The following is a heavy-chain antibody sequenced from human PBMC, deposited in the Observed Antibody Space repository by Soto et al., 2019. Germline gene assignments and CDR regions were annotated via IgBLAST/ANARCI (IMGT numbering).Heavy chain of an antibody. J-gene: IGHJ6*02. Sequence: SETLSLTCTVCGGSISSGDYYWSWIRQPPGKGLEWIGYIYYSGSTYYNPSLKSRVTISVDTSKNQFSLKLSSVTAADTAVYYCAGSRDSGYYYVSQLGYYGMDVWGQGTAVTVSS. D-gene: IGHD3-22*01. CDR2: IYYSGST. CDR3: AGSRDSGYYYVSQLGYYGMDV. CDR1: GGSISSGDYY. V-gene: IGHV4-30-4*01.